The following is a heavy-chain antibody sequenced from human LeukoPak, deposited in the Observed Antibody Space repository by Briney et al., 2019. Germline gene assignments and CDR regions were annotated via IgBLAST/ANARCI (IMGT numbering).Heavy chain of an antibody. V-gene: IGHV3-9*01. CDR3: AKDMYYDNRALDY. CDR2: ISWNSGTI. J-gene: IGHJ4*02. CDR1: GFTFDDYA. D-gene: IGHD3-22*01. Sequence: GGSLRLSCAASGFTFDDYAMHWVRQAPGKGLEWVSGISWNSGTIGYADSVKGRFTISRDNAKNSLYLQMNSLRAEDTALYYCAKDMYYDNRALDYRGQGTLVTVSS.